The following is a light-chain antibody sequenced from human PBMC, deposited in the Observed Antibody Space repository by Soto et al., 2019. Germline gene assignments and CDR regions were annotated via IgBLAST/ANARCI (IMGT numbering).Light chain of an antibody. CDR2: DAS. J-gene: IGKJ4*01. CDR1: QSVSSN. CDR3: QQRSNWLALT. Sequence: EIVMTQSPATLSVSPGERATLSCRASQSVSSNLAWYQQKPGQAPRLLIYDASNRATGIPARFSGSGSGTDFTLTISSLEPEDFAVYYCQQRSNWLALTFGGGTKVDIK. V-gene: IGKV3-11*01.